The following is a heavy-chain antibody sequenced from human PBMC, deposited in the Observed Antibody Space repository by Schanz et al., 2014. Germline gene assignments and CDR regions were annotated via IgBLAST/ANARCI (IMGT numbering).Heavy chain of an antibody. CDR3: AKELNRRGGQTNFYYYYGMDV. V-gene: IGHV3-30*18. Sequence: QVQLVESGGGVVQPGRSLRLSCAASGFNFRNYGMHWVRQAPGKGLEWVAGATFDGTKKYYGDSVKGRFTISRDNSNNTLSLQMNTLRTEDTAVYYCAKELNRRGGQTNFYYYYGMDVWGQGTTVTVSS. CDR1: GFNFRNYG. CDR2: ATFDGTKK. D-gene: IGHD5-12*01. J-gene: IGHJ6*02.